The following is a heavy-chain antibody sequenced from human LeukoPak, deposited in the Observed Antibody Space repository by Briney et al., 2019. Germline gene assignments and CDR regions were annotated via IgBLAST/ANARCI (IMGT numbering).Heavy chain of an antibody. CDR2: IKPDGTTK. V-gene: IGHV3-7*01. J-gene: IGHJ6*02. Sequence: GGSLRLSCAASGFPFSSYSMTWVRQAPGKGLEWVANIKPDGTTKFYVDSVKGRFTISRDNSKNTLYLQMNSLRAEDTAVYYCAKEKQQLVPYYYYGMDVWGQGTTVTVSS. D-gene: IGHD6-13*01. CDR3: AKEKQQLVPYYYYGMDV. CDR1: GFPFSSYS.